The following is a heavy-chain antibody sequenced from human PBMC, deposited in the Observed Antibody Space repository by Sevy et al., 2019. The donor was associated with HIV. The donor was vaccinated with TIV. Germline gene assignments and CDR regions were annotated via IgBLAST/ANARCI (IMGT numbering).Heavy chain of an antibody. CDR1: GYTFTGYY. V-gene: IGHV1-2*02. J-gene: IGHJ6*03. CDR2: INPNSGGT. CDR3: ARVSTIVVVPAAKGQYYYYMDV. Sequence: ASVKVSCKASGYTFTGYYMHWVRQAPGQGLEWMGWINPNSGGTNYAQKFQGRVTMTRDTSISTAYMELSRLRSDDTGVYYWARVSTIVVVPAAKGQYYYYMDVWGKGTTVTVSS. D-gene: IGHD2-2*01.